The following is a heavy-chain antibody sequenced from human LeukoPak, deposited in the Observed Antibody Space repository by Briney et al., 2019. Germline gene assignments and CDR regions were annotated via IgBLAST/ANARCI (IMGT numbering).Heavy chain of an antibody. CDR2: IYSGGNT. V-gene: IGHV3-53*05. CDR3: ARDPGDYYFDY. J-gene: IGHJ4*02. D-gene: IGHD2-21*02. Sequence: PGGSLRLSCATSGFIVSRKYMSWVRQAPGKGLEWVSVIYSGGNTYYAESVKGRFTISRDNSKNTLYLQMNSLRAEDTAVYYCARDPGDYYFDYWGQGTLVTVSS. CDR1: GFIVSRKY.